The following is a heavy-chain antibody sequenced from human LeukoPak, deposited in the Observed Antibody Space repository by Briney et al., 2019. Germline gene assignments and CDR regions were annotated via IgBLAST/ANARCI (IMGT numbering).Heavy chain of an antibody. D-gene: IGHD4-23*01. Sequence: SETLSLTCTVSGYSISSGYYWGWIRQPPGKGLEWIGSIYHSGSTYYNPSLKSRVTISVDTSKNQFSLKLSSVTAADTAVYYCARADGGPDYWGQGTLVTVSS. CDR3: ARADGGPDY. J-gene: IGHJ4*02. CDR2: IYHSGST. V-gene: IGHV4-38-2*02. CDR1: GYSISSGYY.